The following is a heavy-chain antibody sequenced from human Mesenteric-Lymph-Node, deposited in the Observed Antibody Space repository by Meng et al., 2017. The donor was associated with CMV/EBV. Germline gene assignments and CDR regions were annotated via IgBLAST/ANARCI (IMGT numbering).Heavy chain of an antibody. Sequence: GGSLRLSCAASGFPFDYYWMTWVRQAPGKGLEWVANIKQDGSEKYYVDSVKGRFTISRDNAKNSLYLQMNSLRAEDTAVYYCARDHDLDWDYWGQGTLVTVSS. CDR1: GFPFDYYW. D-gene: IGHD3-9*01. V-gene: IGHV3-7*01. CDR2: IKQDGSEK. J-gene: IGHJ4*02. CDR3: ARDHDLDWDY.